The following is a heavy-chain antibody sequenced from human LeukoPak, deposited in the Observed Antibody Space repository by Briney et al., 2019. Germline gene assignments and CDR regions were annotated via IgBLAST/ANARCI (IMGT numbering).Heavy chain of an antibody. J-gene: IGHJ5*02. Sequence: ASVKVSCKLSEYTFSDFYLNWVRQAPGQGLEWMAWINPFSDARSYARKFQGRVTMTWDMSTTTVFMELSRLRSDDTAVYYCATSTITHTRDPWGQGTLVTVSS. CDR3: ATSTITHTRDP. CDR1: EYTFSDFY. CDR2: INPFSDAR. D-gene: IGHD1-1*01. V-gene: IGHV1-2*02.